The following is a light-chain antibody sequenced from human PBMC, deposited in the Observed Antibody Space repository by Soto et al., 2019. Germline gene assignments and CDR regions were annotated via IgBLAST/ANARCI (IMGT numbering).Light chain of an antibody. CDR2: GAS. Sequence: EIEMTQSPATLSVPPGGRATLSCRTSHSVDSNLAWYQQKPGQAPRLLIFGASTRATGIPARFSGSGSGTDFTLTISSLQSEDFAVYYCQQYNNWPLTFGGGTQVDIK. V-gene: IGKV3D-15*01. CDR1: HSVDSN. J-gene: IGKJ4*01. CDR3: QQYNNWPLT.